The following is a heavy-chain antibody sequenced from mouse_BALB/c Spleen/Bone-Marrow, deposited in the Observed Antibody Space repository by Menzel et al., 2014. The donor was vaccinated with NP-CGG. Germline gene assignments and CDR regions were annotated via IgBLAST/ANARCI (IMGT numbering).Heavy chain of an antibody. Sequence: DVMLVESGGGLVQPGGSLKLSCAASGFTFSSYGMSWVRQTPDKRLELVATINSNGGSTYYPDSVKGRFTISRDNAKNTLYLQMSSLKSEDTAMYYCARDRGWLLRFAYWGQGTLVTVSA. CDR2: INSNGGST. J-gene: IGHJ3*01. D-gene: IGHD2-3*01. V-gene: IGHV5-6-3*01. CDR3: ARDRGWLLRFAY. CDR1: GFTFSSYG.